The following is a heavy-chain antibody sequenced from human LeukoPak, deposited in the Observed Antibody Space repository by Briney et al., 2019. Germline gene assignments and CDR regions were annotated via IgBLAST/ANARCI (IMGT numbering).Heavy chain of an antibody. CDR3: ARGNYASTGPGALDI. J-gene: IGHJ3*02. CDR1: GFIVSNNY. Sequence: PGGSLRLSCAASGFIVSNNYMSWVRQAPGKGLEWVSVMYSGGSTNYADSVKGRFIISRDDSKNILDLQMNSLKAEDTAVYYCARGNYASTGPGALDIWGQGTMVTVSS. D-gene: IGHD3-22*01. CDR2: MYSGGST. V-gene: IGHV3-53*01.